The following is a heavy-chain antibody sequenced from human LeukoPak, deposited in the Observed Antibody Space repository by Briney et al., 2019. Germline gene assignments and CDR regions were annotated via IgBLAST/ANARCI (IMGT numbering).Heavy chain of an antibody. D-gene: IGHD6-13*01. Sequence: PSETRSLTCTVAGGSISAYYWGWSRQPPGKGRVGMECVYYKGGSSYNPLLKSRETISVDTSKNQFSLGLSSVTAADTAVYYCARQGRYMAAAGNPNFDYWGQGTLVTVSS. CDR3: ARQGRYMAAAGNPNFDY. V-gene: IGHV4-59*08. CDR2: VYYKGGS. J-gene: IGHJ4*02. CDR1: GGSISAYY.